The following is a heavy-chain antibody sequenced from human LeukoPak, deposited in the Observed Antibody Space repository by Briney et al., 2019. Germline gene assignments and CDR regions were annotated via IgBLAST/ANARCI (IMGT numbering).Heavy chain of an antibody. D-gene: IGHD4-17*01. V-gene: IGHV4-59*01. CDR1: GGSISGSY. CDR3: ARGIESYGDYGY. CDR2: MYNSGST. Sequence: PSEXLSLTCTVSGGSISGSYWSWIRQPPGKGLEWIAYMYNSGSTNYNPSLTSRVTISIDTSKNQFSLKLSSLTAADTAIYYCARGIESYGDYGYWGQGILVTVSS. J-gene: IGHJ4*02.